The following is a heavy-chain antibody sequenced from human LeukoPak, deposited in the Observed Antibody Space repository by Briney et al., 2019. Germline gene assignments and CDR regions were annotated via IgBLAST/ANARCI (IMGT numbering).Heavy chain of an antibody. V-gene: IGHV1-69*13. J-gene: IGHJ6*03. CDR1: GGTSSSYA. CDR2: IIAIFGTA. D-gene: IGHD2-15*01. Sequence: SVKVSCKASGGTSSSYAISWVPQAPGQRLEWMGGIIAIFGTANYAKKFQCRVTIPSDESTSTAYMELSSLRSEDTAVYYCARGSDRGILYYYYMDVWGKGTTVTVSS. CDR3: ARGSDRGILYYYYMDV.